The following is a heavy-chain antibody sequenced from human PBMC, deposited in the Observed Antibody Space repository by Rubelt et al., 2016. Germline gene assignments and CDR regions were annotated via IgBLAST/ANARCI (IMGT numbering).Heavy chain of an antibody. CDR1: GFTFSSYA. D-gene: IGHD3-22*01. CDR2: ISGSGGST. CDR3: ARERGDYYDSSGYLYYGMDV. Sequence: AASGFTFSSYAMSWVRQAPGKGLEWVSAISGSGGSTYYADSVKGRFTISRDNSKNTLYLQMNSLRAEDTAVYYCARERGDYYDSSGYLYYGMDVWGQGTTVTVSS. V-gene: IGHV3-23*01. J-gene: IGHJ6*02.